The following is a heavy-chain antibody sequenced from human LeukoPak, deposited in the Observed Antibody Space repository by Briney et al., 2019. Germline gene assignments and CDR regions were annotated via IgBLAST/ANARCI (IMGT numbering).Heavy chain of an antibody. V-gene: IGHV3-11*01. Sequence: PGGSLRLSCAASGFTFSYYYMSGIRQAPGKELEWVAYISISGSTIYYADSVKGRFTIPRDNAKNSLYLQMNRLRAEDTAVYYCARHADYYDSSGYYSFPDYWGLGTMVTVSS. D-gene: IGHD3-22*01. CDR2: ISISGSTI. CDR1: GFTFSYYY. CDR3: ARHADYYDSSGYYSFPDY. J-gene: IGHJ4*02.